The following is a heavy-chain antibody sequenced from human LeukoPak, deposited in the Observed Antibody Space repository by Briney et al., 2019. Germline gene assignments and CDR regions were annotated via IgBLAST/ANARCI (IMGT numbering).Heavy chain of an antibody. J-gene: IGHJ5*02. V-gene: IGHV4-38-2*02. CDR2: IYHSGST. Sequence: SETLSLTCTVSGYSISSGYYWGWIRQPPGKGLEWIGSIYHSGSTYYNPSLKSRVTISVDTYKNQFSLKLSSVTAADTAVYYCARDLYCSGGSRYRWFDPWGQGTLVTVSS. D-gene: IGHD2-15*01. CDR1: GYSISSGYY. CDR3: ARDLYCSGGSRYRWFDP.